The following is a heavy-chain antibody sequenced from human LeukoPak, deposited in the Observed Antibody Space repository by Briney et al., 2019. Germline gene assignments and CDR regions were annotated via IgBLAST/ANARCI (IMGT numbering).Heavy chain of an antibody. D-gene: IGHD3-22*01. V-gene: IGHV3-23*01. Sequence: SGGSLRLSCAASGFTFSSYAMSWVRQAAGKGLEWVSAMSGSGGCTDYADSVKGRFTISRDNSKNTLYLQMNGLRAEDTAVYYCAKDPGVVVRNRYFQYWGQGTLVTVSS. J-gene: IGHJ1*01. CDR2: MSGSGGCT. CDR1: GFTFSSYA. CDR3: AKDPGVVVRNRYFQY.